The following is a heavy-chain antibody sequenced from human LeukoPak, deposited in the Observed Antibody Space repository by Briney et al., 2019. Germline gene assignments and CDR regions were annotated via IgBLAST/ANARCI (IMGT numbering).Heavy chain of an antibody. CDR1: GGTFSSYA. J-gene: IGHJ5*02. CDR3: ARVVSGYDSRWFDP. Sequence: GASVKVSCKASGGTFSSYAISWVRQAPGQGLEWMGGIIPIFGTANYAQKFQGRVTITTDESTSTAYMELSSLRSEDTAVYYCARVVSGYDSRWFDPWGQGTLVTVSS. D-gene: IGHD5-12*01. V-gene: IGHV1-69*05. CDR2: IIPIFGTA.